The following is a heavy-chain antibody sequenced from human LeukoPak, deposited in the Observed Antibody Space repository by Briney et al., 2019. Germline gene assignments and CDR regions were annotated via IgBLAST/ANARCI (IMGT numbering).Heavy chain of an antibody. J-gene: IGHJ6*03. V-gene: IGHV4-59*12. CDR1: GGSISSYY. CDR2: IYYSGST. D-gene: IGHD2-15*01. CDR3: ARDRTTRLRGGVAATGGGYYYYYMDV. Sequence: SETLSLTCTVSGGSISSYYWSWIRQPPGKGLEWIGYIYYSGSTNYNPSLKSRVTISVDTSKNQFSLKLSSVTAADTAVYYCARDRTTRLRGGVAATGGGYYYYYMDVWGKGTTVTVSS.